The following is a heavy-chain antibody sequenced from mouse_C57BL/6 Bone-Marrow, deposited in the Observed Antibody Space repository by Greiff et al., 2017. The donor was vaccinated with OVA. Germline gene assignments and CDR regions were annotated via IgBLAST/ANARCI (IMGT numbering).Heavy chain of an antibody. V-gene: IGHV1-55*01. CDR1: GYTFTSYW. J-gene: IGHJ1*03. Sequence: QVQLKQPGAELVKPGASVKMSCKASGYTFTSYWITWVKQRPGQGLEWIGDIYPGSGSTNYNEKFKSKATLTVDTSSSTAYMQLSSLTSEDSAVYCCARNYGSDWYFDVWGTGTTVTVSS. D-gene: IGHD1-1*01. CDR3: ARNYGSDWYFDV. CDR2: IYPGSGST.